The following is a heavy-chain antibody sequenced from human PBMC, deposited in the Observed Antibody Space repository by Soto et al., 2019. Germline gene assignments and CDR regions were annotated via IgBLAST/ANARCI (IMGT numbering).Heavy chain of an antibody. J-gene: IGHJ6*02. CDR3: AKMGQGYCTNGVCYKAYYYYGMDV. CDR1: GFTFSSYA. D-gene: IGHD2-8*01. V-gene: IGHV3-23*01. CDR2: ISGSGGST. Sequence: EVQLLESGGGLVQPGGSLRLSCAASGFTFSSYAMSWVRQAPGKGLEWVSAISGSGGSTYYADSVKGRFTISRDNSKNTLYLQMNSLRAEDTAVYYCAKMGQGYCTNGVCYKAYYYYGMDVWGQGTTVTVSS.